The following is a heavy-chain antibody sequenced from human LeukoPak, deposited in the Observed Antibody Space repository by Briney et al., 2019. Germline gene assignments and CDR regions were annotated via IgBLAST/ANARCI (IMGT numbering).Heavy chain of an antibody. Sequence: GASVKVSCKASGYIFTSYYMHWVRQAPGQGLEWMGIINPSGGSTSYAQKFQGRVTMTRDTSTSTVYMELSSLRSEDTAVYYCARALARITMVRGVIIRGHFDYWGQGTLVTVSS. CDR3: ARALARITMVRGVIIRGHFDY. D-gene: IGHD3-10*01. CDR1: GYIFTSYY. V-gene: IGHV1-46*01. CDR2: INPSGGST. J-gene: IGHJ4*02.